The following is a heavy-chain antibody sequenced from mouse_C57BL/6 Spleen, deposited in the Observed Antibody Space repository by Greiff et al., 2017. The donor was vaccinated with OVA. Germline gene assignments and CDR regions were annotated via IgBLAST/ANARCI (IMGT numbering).Heavy chain of an antibody. CDR1: GYSITSGYY. CDR2: ISYDGSN. CDR3: ARKLFTYFAY. J-gene: IGHJ3*01. V-gene: IGHV3-6*01. Sequence: EVQLVESGPGLVKPSQSLSLTCSVTGYSITSGYYWNWIRQFPGNKLEWMGYISYDGSNNYNPSLKNRISITRDTSKNQFFLKLNSVTTEDTATYYCARKLFTYFAYWGQGTLVTVSA. D-gene: IGHD5-1*01.